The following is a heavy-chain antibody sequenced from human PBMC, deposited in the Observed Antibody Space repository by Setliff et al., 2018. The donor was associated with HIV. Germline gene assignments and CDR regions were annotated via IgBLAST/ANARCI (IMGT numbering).Heavy chain of an antibody. CDR1: GGSISSGSYF. CDR2: VHHSGSS. D-gene: IGHD3-3*01. CDR3: ARPLTTSYNFWGDAFGF. Sequence: SETLSLTCNVSGGSISSGSYFWGWIRQPPGKGLEWIGSVHHSGSSSYNPSLRSRATISVDTSKNQFSLKLTSVTAADTAVYYCARPLTTSYNFWGDAFGFWGQGTMVTVSS. J-gene: IGHJ3*01. V-gene: IGHV4-39*01.